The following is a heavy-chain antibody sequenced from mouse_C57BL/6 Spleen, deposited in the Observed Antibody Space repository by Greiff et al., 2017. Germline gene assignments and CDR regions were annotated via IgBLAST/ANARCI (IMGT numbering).Heavy chain of an antibody. J-gene: IGHJ2*01. CDR1: GFTFSDYY. CDR2: ISNGGGST. D-gene: IGHD1-1*01. CDR3: ARHGSSYRYFDY. Sequence: EVKLQESGGGLVQPGGSLKLSCAASGFTFSDYYMYWVRQTPEKRLEWVAYISNGGGSTYYPDTVKGRFTISRDNAKHTLYLQMSRLKSEDTAMYYCARHGSSYRYFDYWGQGTTLTVSS. V-gene: IGHV5-12*01.